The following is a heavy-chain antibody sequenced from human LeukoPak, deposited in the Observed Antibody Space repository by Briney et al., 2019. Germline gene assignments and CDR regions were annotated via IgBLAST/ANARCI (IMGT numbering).Heavy chain of an antibody. CDR3: ARTGAMVRGVTGVDY. CDR2: INHSGST. Sequence: SETLSLTCAVYGGSFSGYYWSWIRQPPGKGLEWIGEINHSGSTNYNPSLKSRVTISVDTSKNQFSLKLSSVTAADTAVYYCARTGAMVRGVTGVDYWGQGTLVTVSS. V-gene: IGHV4-34*01. D-gene: IGHD3-10*01. CDR1: GGSFSGYY. J-gene: IGHJ4*02.